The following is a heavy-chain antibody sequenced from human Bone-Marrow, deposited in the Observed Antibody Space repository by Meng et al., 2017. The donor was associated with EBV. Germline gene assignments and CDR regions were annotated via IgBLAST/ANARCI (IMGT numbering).Heavy chain of an antibody. CDR3: ASLEYQHT. Sequence: EVQLVESXXGLVQPGGSLRLSCAASGFTFSSYWMHWVRQAPGKGLVWVSSISSSSSYIYYADSVKGRFTISRDNAKNSLYLQMNSLRAEDTAVYYCASLEYQHTWGQGTLVTVSS. D-gene: IGHD2-2*01. J-gene: IGHJ4*02. V-gene: IGHV3-21*01. CDR1: GFTFSSYW. CDR2: ISSSSSYI.